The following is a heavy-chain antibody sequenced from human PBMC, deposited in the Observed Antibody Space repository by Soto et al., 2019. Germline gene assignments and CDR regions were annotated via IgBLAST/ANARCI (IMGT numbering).Heavy chain of an antibody. D-gene: IGHD2-2*01. CDR3: ARAPIVVVPGALDYSYDMDV. V-gene: IGHV1-69*06. CDR1: GGTFSSYA. J-gene: IGHJ6*02. Sequence: QVQLVQSGAEVKKPGSSVKVSCKASGGTFSSYAISWVRQAPGQGLEWMGGIIPMFGTANYAQKFQGRVTITADKSTTTAYMELSSLRSEDTAVYYCARAPIVVVPGALDYSYDMDVWSQGTTVTVSS. CDR2: IIPMFGTA.